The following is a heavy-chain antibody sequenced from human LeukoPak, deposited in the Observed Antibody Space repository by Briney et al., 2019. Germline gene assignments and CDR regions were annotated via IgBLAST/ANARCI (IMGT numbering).Heavy chain of an antibody. D-gene: IGHD1-26*01. CDR3: VRDRIGGSLDY. CDR2: IDTTSSTM. V-gene: IGHV3-48*01. Sequence: GGSLRLSCAPSGFTFSSYSMNWVRQAPGKGLEWVSFIDTTSSTMYYADSVKGRFSISRDNAKNSLFLQMNSLRVEDTAVYYCVRDRIGGSLDYWGQGTPVTVSS. CDR1: GFTFSSYS. J-gene: IGHJ4*02.